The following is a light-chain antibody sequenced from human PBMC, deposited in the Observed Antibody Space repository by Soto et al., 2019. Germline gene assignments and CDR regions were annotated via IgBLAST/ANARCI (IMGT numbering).Light chain of an antibody. CDR2: AAS. V-gene: IGKV1D-16*01. Sequence: DVQMTQSPSSLSASVGDRVTITCRASQDINSYLAWYQQKPGNAPKSLIYAASSLQTGVPSRFSGSESGTDLTLTISNLQPEDSATYYCQQYNIYPLTFGGGTKVEIK. CDR1: QDINSY. CDR3: QQYNIYPLT. J-gene: IGKJ4*01.